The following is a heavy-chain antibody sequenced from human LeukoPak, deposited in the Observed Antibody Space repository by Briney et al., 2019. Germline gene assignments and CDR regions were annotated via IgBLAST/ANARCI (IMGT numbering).Heavy chain of an antibody. Sequence: ASVKVSCKASGYTFTSYYMHWVRQAPGQGLEWMGWINPNSGGTNYAQKFQGRVTMTRDTSISTAYMELSRLRSDDTAVYYCARDIRDGYNYQGFDYWGQGTLVTVSS. CDR2: INPNSGGT. CDR3: ARDIRDGYNYQGFDY. V-gene: IGHV1-2*02. J-gene: IGHJ4*02. CDR1: GYTFTSYY. D-gene: IGHD5-24*01.